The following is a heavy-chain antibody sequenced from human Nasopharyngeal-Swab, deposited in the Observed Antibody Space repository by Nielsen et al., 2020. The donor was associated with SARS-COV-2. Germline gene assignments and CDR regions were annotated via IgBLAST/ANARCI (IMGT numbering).Heavy chain of an antibody. Sequence: GESLKISCAASGFTFSNYWMQWVRQVPGKGLVWVSRIKSDGSSTNYADSVKGRFIISRDNANNTLYLQMNSLRAEDTAVYYCARLNQYFDLWGRGTLVTVSS. V-gene: IGHV3-74*01. J-gene: IGHJ2*01. CDR3: ARLNQYFDL. CDR1: GFTFSNYW. D-gene: IGHD1-14*01. CDR2: IKSDGSST.